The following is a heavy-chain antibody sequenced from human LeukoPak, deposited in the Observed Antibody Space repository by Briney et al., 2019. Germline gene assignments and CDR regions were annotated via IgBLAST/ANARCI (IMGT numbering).Heavy chain of an antibody. D-gene: IGHD4-23*01. Sequence: GGSLRLSCAASGFTFSSYGMNWVRQAPGKGLEWVAVIWYDGSSDYYADSVKGRFTISRDNSKNTLYLQMNSLRVEDTAVYYCARGNSDAFDIWGHGTMVTVSS. CDR3: ARGNSDAFDI. CDR2: IWYDGSSD. V-gene: IGHV3-33*01. CDR1: GFTFSSYG. J-gene: IGHJ3*02.